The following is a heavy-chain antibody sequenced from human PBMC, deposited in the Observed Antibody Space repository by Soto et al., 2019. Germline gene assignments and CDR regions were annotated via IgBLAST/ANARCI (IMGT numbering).Heavy chain of an antibody. D-gene: IGHD6-13*01. CDR2: IDASGGYT. Sequence: GGSLRLSCAAAGCTFIDYAMSWVRQAPGKGLEWVSLIDASGGYTYYADPVKGRFTISRDNSRNTLYLQMNSLRAEDTAVYYCAKDPKAGPPYYFDYWGQGSLVTVS. CDR1: GCTFIDYA. V-gene: IGHV3-23*01. J-gene: IGHJ4*02. CDR3: AKDPKAGPPYYFDY.